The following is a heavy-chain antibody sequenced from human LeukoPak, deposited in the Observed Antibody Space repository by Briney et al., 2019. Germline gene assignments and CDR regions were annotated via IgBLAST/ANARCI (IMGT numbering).Heavy chain of an antibody. V-gene: IGHV3-23*01. CDR3: AKGAIGVVINNCFDP. J-gene: IGHJ5*02. D-gene: IGHD3-3*01. CDR1: GFTFSTYA. CDR2: VTNSGGSA. Sequence: GGSLRLSCAASGFTFSTYAMSWVHQAPGKGLEWVSTVTNSGGSAYYADSVKGRFTISRDNSKNTLYLQMNSLRVEDTALYYCAKGAIGVVINNCFDPWGQGTLVTVSS.